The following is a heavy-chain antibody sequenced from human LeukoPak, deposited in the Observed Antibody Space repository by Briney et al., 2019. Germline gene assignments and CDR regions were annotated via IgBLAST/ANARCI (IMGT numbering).Heavy chain of an antibody. J-gene: IGHJ3*02. V-gene: IGHV4-39*01. Sequence: SETLSLTCTVSGGSVSNSRVYWGWIRQTPGEGLEWIGSIYFNGRTYYNPSLKSRVTISVDTPKNQFSLKLSSVTAADTAVYYCARLHRHLFWSGSGAFDIWGQGTMVTVSS. CDR2: IYFNGRT. CDR3: ARLHRHLFWSGSGAFDI. D-gene: IGHD3-3*01. CDR1: GGSVSNSRVY.